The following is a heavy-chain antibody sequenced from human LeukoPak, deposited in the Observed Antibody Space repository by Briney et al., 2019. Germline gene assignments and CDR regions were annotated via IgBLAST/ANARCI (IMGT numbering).Heavy chain of an antibody. CDR2: ISNSGGST. Sequence: PGGSLRLSCAASGFTFSSYAMSWVRQAPGKGLEWVSTISNSGGSTYYADSVKGRFTISRDNSKNTLYLQMNSLRAEDTAVYYCAKDTTAAGGYFFDYWGQGTLVTVSS. J-gene: IGHJ4*02. CDR3: AKDTTAAGGYFFDY. CDR1: GFTFSSYA. D-gene: IGHD6-13*01. V-gene: IGHV3-23*01.